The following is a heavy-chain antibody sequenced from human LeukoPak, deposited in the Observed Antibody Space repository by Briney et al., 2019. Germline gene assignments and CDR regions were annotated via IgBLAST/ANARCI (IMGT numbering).Heavy chain of an antibody. V-gene: IGHV1-18*01. CDR1: GYTFTSYG. CDR2: ISTYNGNT. D-gene: IGHD3-9*01. CDR3: ARERDILTGYYLFDY. Sequence: ASVKVSCKASGYTFTSYGISWVRQAPGQGLEWMGWISTYNGNTNYAQKLQGRVTMTTDTSTSTAYMEVRSLRSDDTAVYYCARERDILTGYYLFDYWGQGTLVTVSS. J-gene: IGHJ4*02.